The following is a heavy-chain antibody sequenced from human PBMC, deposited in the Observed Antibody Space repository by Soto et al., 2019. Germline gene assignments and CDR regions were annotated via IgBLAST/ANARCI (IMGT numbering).Heavy chain of an antibody. CDR3: ARDVGTGTTDAFDI. CDR1: GYTFTSYG. V-gene: IGHV1-18*01. J-gene: IGHJ3*02. Sequence: ASVKVSCKASGYTFTSYGISSVRQAPGQGLEWMGWISAYNGNTNYAQKLQGRVTMTTDTSTSTAYMELRSLRSDDTAVYYCARDVGTGTTDAFDIWGQGTMVTVSS. D-gene: IGHD1-1*01. CDR2: ISAYNGNT.